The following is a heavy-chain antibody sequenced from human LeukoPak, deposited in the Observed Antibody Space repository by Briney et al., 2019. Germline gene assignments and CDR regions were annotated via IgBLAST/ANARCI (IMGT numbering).Heavy chain of an antibody. J-gene: IGHJ4*02. Sequence: SETLSLTCTVSGYSISSGYYWGWIRQPPGKGLEWIGSIYHSGGTYYNPSLKSRVTISVDTSKNQFSLKLSSVTAADTAVYYCARVGGYSYGLYYFDYWGQGTLVTVSS. V-gene: IGHV4-38-2*02. CDR2: IYHSGGT. CDR1: GYSISSGYY. D-gene: IGHD5-18*01. CDR3: ARVGGYSYGLYYFDY.